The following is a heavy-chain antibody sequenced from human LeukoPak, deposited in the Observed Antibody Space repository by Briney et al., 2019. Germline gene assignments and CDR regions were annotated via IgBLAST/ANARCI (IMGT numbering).Heavy chain of an antibody. D-gene: IGHD6-19*01. Sequence: GASVKVSCKASGYTFTGYYMHWVRQAPGQGLEWMGWINPNSGGTNYAQKFQGWVTMTRDTSISTAYMELSRLRSDDTAVYYCAREGIAVAGSYYGMDVWGQGTTVTVSS. CDR3: AREGIAVAGSYYGMDV. CDR1: GYTFTGYY. V-gene: IGHV1-2*04. CDR2: INPNSGGT. J-gene: IGHJ6*02.